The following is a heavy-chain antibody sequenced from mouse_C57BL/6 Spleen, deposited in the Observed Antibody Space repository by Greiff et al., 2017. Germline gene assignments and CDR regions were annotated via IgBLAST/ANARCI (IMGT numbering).Heavy chain of an antibody. D-gene: IGHD2-4*01. CDR2: IWSGGST. CDR3: ARKEAMITYYAMDY. CDR1: GFSLTSYG. Sequence: QVQLKESGPGLVQPSQSLSITCTVSGFSLTSYGVHWVRQSPGKGLEWLGVIWSGGSTDYNAAFISRLSISKDNSKSQVFFKMNSLQADDTAIYYCARKEAMITYYAMDYWGQGTSVTVSS. J-gene: IGHJ4*01. V-gene: IGHV2-2*01.